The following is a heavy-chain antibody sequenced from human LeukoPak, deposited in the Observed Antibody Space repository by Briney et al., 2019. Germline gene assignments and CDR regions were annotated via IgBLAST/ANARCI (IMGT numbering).Heavy chain of an antibody. CDR2: ISWNSGSI. CDR1: GFTFDDYA. Sequence: GGSLRLSCAASGFTFDDYATHWVRQAPGKGLEWVSGISWNSGSIGYADSVKGRFTISRDNAKNSLYLQMNSLRAEDTAMYYCAKAVTTSSGFRFDDWGQGTLVTVSS. V-gene: IGHV3-9*01. CDR3: AKAVTTSSGFRFDD. J-gene: IGHJ4*02. D-gene: IGHD3-22*01.